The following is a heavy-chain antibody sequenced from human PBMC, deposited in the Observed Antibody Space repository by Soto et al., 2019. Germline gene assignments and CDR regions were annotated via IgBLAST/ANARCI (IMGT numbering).Heavy chain of an antibody. CDR3: ARAIRRYYDSSGYYFLEPWFDP. D-gene: IGHD3-22*01. V-gene: IGHV4-59*01. CDR1: GGSISSYY. CDR2: IYYSGST. Sequence: SETLSLTCTVSGGSISSYYWSWIRQPPGKGLEWIGYIYYSGSTNYNPSLKSRVTISVDTSKNQFSLKLSSVTAADTAVYYCARAIRRYYDSSGYYFLEPWFDPWGQGTLVTVSS. J-gene: IGHJ5*02.